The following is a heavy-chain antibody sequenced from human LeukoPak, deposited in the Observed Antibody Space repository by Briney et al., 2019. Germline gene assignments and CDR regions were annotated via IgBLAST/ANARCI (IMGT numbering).Heavy chain of an antibody. CDR3: TTDTWYSAGH. V-gene: IGHV3-7*03. CDR1: GFIFSGSW. D-gene: IGHD2-15*01. CDR2: IKKDGSEK. J-gene: IGHJ4*02. Sequence: PGGSLRLSCTASGFIFSGSWMARIRQAPGKGLEWVAIIKKDGSEKYYVDSKKGRFTISRDNAKNSLFLQMNSLRAEDTAIYYCTTDTWYSAGHWGQGTLVTVSS.